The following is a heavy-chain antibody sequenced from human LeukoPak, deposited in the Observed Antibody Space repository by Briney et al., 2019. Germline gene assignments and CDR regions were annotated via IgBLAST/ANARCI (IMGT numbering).Heavy chain of an antibody. CDR3: ARGSVIDWIVVVPAALDY. V-gene: IGHV3-30*04. CDR2: ISYDGSNK. CDR1: GFTFSSYA. J-gene: IGHJ4*02. Sequence: GGSLRLSCAASGFTFSSYAMHWVRQAPGKGLGWVAVISYDGSNKYYADSVKGRFTISRDNSKNTLYLRMNSLRAEDTAVYYCARGSVIDWIVVVPAALDYWGQGTLVTVSS. D-gene: IGHD2-2*01.